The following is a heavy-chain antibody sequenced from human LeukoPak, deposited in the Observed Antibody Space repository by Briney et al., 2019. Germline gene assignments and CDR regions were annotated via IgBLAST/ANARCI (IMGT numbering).Heavy chain of an antibody. V-gene: IGHV4-4*07. J-gene: IGHJ4*02. CDR3: ARDQAYCGGDYYFDF. D-gene: IGHD2-21*02. CDR1: GGSISSYY. Sequence: SETLSLTCTVSGGSISSYYWSWIRQPAGKGLEWIGRIYTSGSTNYNPSLKSRVTISVDTSKNQFSLKLRSVTAADTAVYYCARDQAYCGGDYYFDFWGQGTLVTVSS. CDR2: IYTSGST.